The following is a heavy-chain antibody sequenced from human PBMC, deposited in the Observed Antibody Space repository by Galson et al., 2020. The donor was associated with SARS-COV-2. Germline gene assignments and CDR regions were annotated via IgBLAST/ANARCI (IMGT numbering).Heavy chain of an antibody. CDR1: GFTFSIYA. V-gene: IGHV3-30*01. Sequence: GGSLRLSCAASGFTFSIYAMHWVRQAPGKGLEWVVFISYDGSNKYYADSVKGRFTISRDNSKNTLYLQMNSLRAEDTAVYYCARDGEFYGFDYWGQGTLVTVSS. CDR2: ISYDGSNK. D-gene: IGHD3-10*01. J-gene: IGHJ4*02. CDR3: ARDGEFYGFDY.